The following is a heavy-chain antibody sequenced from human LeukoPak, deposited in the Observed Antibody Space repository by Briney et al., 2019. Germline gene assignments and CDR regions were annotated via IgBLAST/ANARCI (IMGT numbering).Heavy chain of an antibody. CDR1: EFSVGSNY. CDR2: IYSGGST. D-gene: IGHD3-22*01. J-gene: IGHJ4*02. V-gene: IGHV3-66*01. Sequence: GGSLRLSCAASEFSVGSNYMTWVRQAPGKGLEWVSLIYSGGSTYYADSVKGRFTISRDNSKNTLYLQMNSLRAEDTAVYYCAKDMDSSGYYHPWDYWGQGTLVTVSS. CDR3: AKDMDSSGYYHPWDY.